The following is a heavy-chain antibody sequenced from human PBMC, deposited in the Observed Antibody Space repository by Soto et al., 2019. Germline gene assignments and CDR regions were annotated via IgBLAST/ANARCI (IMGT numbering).Heavy chain of an antibody. CDR2: IYDNGDT. CDR3: ARFSPYDTGFDH. CDR1: GGSISSGGYY. D-gene: IGHD3-9*01. V-gene: IGHV4-31*03. J-gene: IGHJ4*02. Sequence: TLSLTCTVSGGSISSGGYYWSWVRQHPGKGLEWIGHIYDNGDTYYNPSLQSRVTISVDTSKSQFPVKLTSVTAADTAVYYCARFSPYDTGFDHWGQGTLVTVS.